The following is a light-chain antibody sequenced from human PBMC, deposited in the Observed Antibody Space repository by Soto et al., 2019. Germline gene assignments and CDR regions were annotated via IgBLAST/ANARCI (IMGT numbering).Light chain of an antibody. CDR3: MQATHWPYT. Sequence: DVVMTQSPVSLTVTLGQPASISCRSSQSLVHSDGTTYLHWFQQRPGQSPRRLIYKVSNRDSEVPDRFSGSGSGTDFILKISRVEAEDIGGYFCMQATHWPYTFGQGTRLEIK. CDR1: QSLVHSDGTTY. CDR2: KVS. J-gene: IGKJ5*01. V-gene: IGKV2-30*02.